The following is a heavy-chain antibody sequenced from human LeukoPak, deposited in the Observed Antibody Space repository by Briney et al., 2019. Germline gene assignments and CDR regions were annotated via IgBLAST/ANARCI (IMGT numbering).Heavy chain of an antibody. J-gene: IGHJ4*02. CDR2: LKEGGSEK. CDR1: GFAFSFYW. D-gene: IGHD6-6*01. Sequence: GGSLRLSCAASGFAFSFYWMTWLRQAPGKGLEGVANLKEGGSEKYYVDSVKGRFTISRDTAKNSLYLQMNSLRAEDTAVYYCARVESSAFDYWGQGTLVTVSS. CDR3: ARVESSAFDY. V-gene: IGHV3-7*01.